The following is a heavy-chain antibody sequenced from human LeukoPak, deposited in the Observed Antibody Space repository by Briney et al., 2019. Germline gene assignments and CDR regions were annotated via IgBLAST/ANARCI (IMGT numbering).Heavy chain of an antibody. CDR3: ARSGGANWFDP. Sequence: ASVKVSCKASGYTFTSYGISWVRQAPGQGLEWMGWISAYNGNTNYAQKFQGRVTITRDTSASTAYMELSSLRSEDTAVYYCARSGGANWFDPWGQGTLVTVSS. CDR2: ISAYNGNT. V-gene: IGHV1-18*01. D-gene: IGHD1-26*01. CDR1: GYTFTSYG. J-gene: IGHJ5*02.